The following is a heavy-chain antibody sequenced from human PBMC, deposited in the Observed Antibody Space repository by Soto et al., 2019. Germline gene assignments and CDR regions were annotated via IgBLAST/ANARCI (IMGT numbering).Heavy chain of an antibody. V-gene: IGHV1-69*13. CDR2: IIPIFGTA. J-gene: IGHJ5*02. D-gene: IGHD4-17*01. CDR1: GGTFSSYA. Sequence: SVKVSCKASGGTFSSYAISWVRQAPGQGLEWMGGIIPIFGTANYAQKFQGRVTITADESTSTAYMELSSLRSEDTAAYYCARDLTTGDSWFDPWGQGTLVTVSS. CDR3: ARDLTTGDSWFDP.